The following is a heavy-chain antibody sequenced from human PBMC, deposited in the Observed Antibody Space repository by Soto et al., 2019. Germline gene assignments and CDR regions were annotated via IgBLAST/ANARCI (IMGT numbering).Heavy chain of an antibody. Sequence: PVESLKISCAASGFTFSSYWMSWVRQAPGKGLEWVANIKQDGSEKYYVDSGKGRFTISRDNAKNSLYLQMNSLRAEDTAVYYCARDQPYYYGSGSYWRGDYWGQGTLVTVSS. CDR3: ARDQPYYYGSGSYWRGDY. CDR1: GFTFSSYW. V-gene: IGHV3-7*01. J-gene: IGHJ4*02. D-gene: IGHD3-10*01. CDR2: IKQDGSEK.